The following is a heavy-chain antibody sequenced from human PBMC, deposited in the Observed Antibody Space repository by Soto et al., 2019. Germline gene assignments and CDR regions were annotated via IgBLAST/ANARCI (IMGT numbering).Heavy chain of an antibody. V-gene: IGHV1-69*02. J-gene: IGHJ4*02. CDR2: IILILGIA. Sequence: GASVKVSCKASGGTFSSYTICWVRQAPGQGLEWMGRIILILGIANYAEKFQGRVTITADKSTSTAYMELSSLRSEDTAVYYCARGIGDGYFDYWGQGTLVTAPQ. CDR3: ARGIGDGYFDY. CDR1: GGTFSSYT. D-gene: IGHD1-20*01.